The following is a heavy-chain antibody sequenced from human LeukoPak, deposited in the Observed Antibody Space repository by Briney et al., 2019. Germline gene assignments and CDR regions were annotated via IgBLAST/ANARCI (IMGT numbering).Heavy chain of an antibody. CDR1: GGSISRYY. CDR2: IYYSGST. Sequence: SETLALTCTVSGGSISRYYWSWIRQPPGKGLECIGYIYYSGSTNYNPSLKSQVTISVDTSKNQVPLKLSSVTAADTAVYYCARVDPDSSSTLEVFDDWGQGTLVTVSS. CDR3: ARVDPDSSSTLEVFDD. V-gene: IGHV4-59*01. D-gene: IGHD6-6*01. J-gene: IGHJ4*02.